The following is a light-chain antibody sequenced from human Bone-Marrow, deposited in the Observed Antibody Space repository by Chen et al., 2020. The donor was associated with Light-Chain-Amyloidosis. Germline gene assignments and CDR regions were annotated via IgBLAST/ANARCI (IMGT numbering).Light chain of an antibody. J-gene: IGLJ3*02. V-gene: IGLV3-21*02. Sequence: SYVLTQPSSVSVAPGQTATIACGGNNIGSTSVHWYQQTPGQAPLLVGYDDSDRPSGIPARLSGYNSGNTATLTIIGVEAVEDAVYYGQVWDRSSDRPVFGGGTKLTVL. CDR3: QVWDRSSDRPV. CDR2: DDS. CDR1: NIGSTS.